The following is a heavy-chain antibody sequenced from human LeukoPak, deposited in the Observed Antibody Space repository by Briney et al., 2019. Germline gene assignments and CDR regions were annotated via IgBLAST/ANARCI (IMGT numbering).Heavy chain of an antibody. CDR1: GYSFTSYW. J-gene: IGHJ4*02. D-gene: IGHD6-13*01. V-gene: IGHV5-10-1*01. CDR3: ARLISDSSSWYGTTYYFDY. Sequence: GESLKISCKGSGYSFTSYWIGWVRQMPGKGLEWMGRIDPSDSYTNYSPSFQGHVTISADKSISTAYLQWSSLKASDTAMYYCARLISDSSSWYGTTYYFDYWGQGTLVTVSS. CDR2: IDPSDSYT.